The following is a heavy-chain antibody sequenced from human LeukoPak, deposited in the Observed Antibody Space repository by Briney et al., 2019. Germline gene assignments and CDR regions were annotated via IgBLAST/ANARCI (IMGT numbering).Heavy chain of an antibody. CDR1: GGSISSSNW. Sequence: SETLSLTCAVSGGSISSSNWWSWVRQPPGKGLEWIGEIYHSGSTNYNPSLKSRVTISVDKSKNQFSLKLTSVTAADTGVYYCARGYSSSWRYYFDYWGQGTLVAVSS. CDR2: IYHSGST. J-gene: IGHJ4*02. CDR3: ARGYSSSWRYYFDY. D-gene: IGHD6-13*01. V-gene: IGHV4-4*02.